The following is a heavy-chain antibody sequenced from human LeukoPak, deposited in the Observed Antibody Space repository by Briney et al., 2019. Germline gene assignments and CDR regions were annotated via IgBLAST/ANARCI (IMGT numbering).Heavy chain of an antibody. CDR3: ARYRSYGDYKPRAFDI. CDR2: INHSGST. D-gene: IGHD4-17*01. CDR1: GGSFSGYY. Sequence: SETLSLTCAVYGGSFSGYYWSWIRQPPGKGLEWIGEINHSGSTNYNPSLKSRVTISVDTSKSQFSLKLSSVTAADTAVYYCARYRSYGDYKPRAFDIWGQGTMVTVSS. J-gene: IGHJ3*02. V-gene: IGHV4-34*01.